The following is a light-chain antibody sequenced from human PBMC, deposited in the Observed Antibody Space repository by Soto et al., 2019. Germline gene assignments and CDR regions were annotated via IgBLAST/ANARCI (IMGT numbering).Light chain of an antibody. V-gene: IGKV1-39*01. Sequence: DIPMTQSSSSLSASVGDRVTITCRASQSISKNLNWYQHKPGKAPKLLIYAASNLQSGVPSRFSGSGSGTDFTLTISSLLPEDFATYYCQQTYRTVTFGQGTKLEI. CDR1: QSISKN. CDR3: QQTYRTVT. J-gene: IGKJ2*01. CDR2: AAS.